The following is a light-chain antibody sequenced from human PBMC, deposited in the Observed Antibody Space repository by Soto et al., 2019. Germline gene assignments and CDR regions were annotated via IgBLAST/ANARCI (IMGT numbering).Light chain of an antibody. Sequence: QSALTQPPSMSGTPGQRVTVSCSGSRSTFGSHAVGWYKQVPGAAPKLLIYNNYQRPSGVPDRFSGSKSATSASLAISGFQSEDEADYYCAAWDDSLSVMIFGGGTKVTVL. V-gene: IGLV1-44*01. CDR3: AAWDDSLSVMI. J-gene: IGLJ2*01. CDR2: NNY. CDR1: RSTFGSHA.